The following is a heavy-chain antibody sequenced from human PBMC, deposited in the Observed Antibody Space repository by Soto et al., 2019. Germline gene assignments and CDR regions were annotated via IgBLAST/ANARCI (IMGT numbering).Heavy chain of an antibody. D-gene: IGHD6-13*01. CDR2: ISYDGSNK. CDR1: GFTFSSYA. V-gene: IGHV3-30*18. Sequence: PGGSLRLSCAASGFTFSSYAMHWVRQAPGKGLEWVSVISYDGSNKYYADSVKGRFTISRDNSKNTLYLQMNSLRAEDSALYYCAKAVIAAAGKHFDYWGQGTLVTVSS. CDR3: AKAVIAAAGKHFDY. J-gene: IGHJ4*02.